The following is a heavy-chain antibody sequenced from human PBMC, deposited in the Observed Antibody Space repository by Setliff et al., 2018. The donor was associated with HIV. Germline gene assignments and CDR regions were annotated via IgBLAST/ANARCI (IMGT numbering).Heavy chain of an antibody. CDR2: FDPEADET. D-gene: IGHD3-9*01. CDR3: ATSGFYDILTGPTPGVFDI. Sequence: VASVKVSCKVSGYSLTEFSIHWVRQAPGEGLEWMGGFDPEADETVYAEKFQGRVTMTEDTSTDTAYMALSSLRSEDTAMYYCATSGFYDILTGPTPGVFDIWGQGTMVTVSS. CDR1: GYSLTEFS. V-gene: IGHV1-24*01. J-gene: IGHJ3*02.